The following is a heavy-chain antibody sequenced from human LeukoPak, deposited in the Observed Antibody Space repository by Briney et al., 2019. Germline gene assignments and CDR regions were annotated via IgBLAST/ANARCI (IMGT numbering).Heavy chain of an antibody. Sequence: SVKASCKASGFTFTSSAMQWVRQARGQRLEWIGWIVVGSGNTNYAQKFQERVTITRDMSTSTAYMELSSLRSEDTAVYYCAAVGYCSGGSCYHDAFDIWGQGTMVTVSS. CDR2: IVVGSGNT. D-gene: IGHD2-15*01. V-gene: IGHV1-58*02. J-gene: IGHJ3*02. CDR1: GFTFTSSA. CDR3: AAVGYCSGGSCYHDAFDI.